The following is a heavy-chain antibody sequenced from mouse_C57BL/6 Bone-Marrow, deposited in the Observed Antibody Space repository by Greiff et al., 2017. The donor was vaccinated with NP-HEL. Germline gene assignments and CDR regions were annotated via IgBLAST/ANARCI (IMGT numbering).Heavy chain of an antibody. CDR3: ARWEDGRHGYFDV. CDR1: GYTFTDYY. Sequence: VQLQQSGPELVKPGASVKISCKASGYTFTDYYMNWVKQSHGKSLEWIGDINPNNGGTSYNQKFKGKATLTVDKSSSTAYMELRSLTSEDSAVYYCARWEDGRHGYFDVWGTGTTVTVSS. CDR2: INPNNGGT. V-gene: IGHV1-26*01. D-gene: IGHD2-3*01. J-gene: IGHJ1*03.